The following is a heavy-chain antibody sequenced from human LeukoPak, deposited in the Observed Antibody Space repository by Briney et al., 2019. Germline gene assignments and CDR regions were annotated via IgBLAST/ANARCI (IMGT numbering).Heavy chain of an antibody. J-gene: IGHJ6*02. CDR1: GGSISSYY. D-gene: IGHD3-3*01. V-gene: IGHV4-59*01. CDR3: ARVSLSPPYNDFWSAYYTDTRYGMDV. CDR2: IYYSGST. Sequence: KPSETLSLTCTVSGGSISSYYWSWIRQPPGKGLEWIGYIYYSGSTNYNPSLKSRVTISVDTSKNQFSLKLSSVTAADTAVYYCARVSLSPPYNDFWSAYYTDTRYGMDVWGQGTTVTVSS.